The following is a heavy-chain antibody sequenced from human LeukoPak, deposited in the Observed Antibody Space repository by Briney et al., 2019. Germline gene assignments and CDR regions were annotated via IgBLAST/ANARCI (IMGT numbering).Heavy chain of an antibody. Sequence: PGGSLRLSCAASGFTAGSSYMTWVRQVPGKGLEWVSVLYSAGSTYYADSVKGRFTISRDNSKNTLYLQMNSLRAEDTAVYYCARGGASGWYDYWGQGTLVTVSS. V-gene: IGHV3-53*01. J-gene: IGHJ4*02. CDR2: LYSAGST. CDR1: GFTAGSSY. D-gene: IGHD6-19*01. CDR3: ARGGASGWYDY.